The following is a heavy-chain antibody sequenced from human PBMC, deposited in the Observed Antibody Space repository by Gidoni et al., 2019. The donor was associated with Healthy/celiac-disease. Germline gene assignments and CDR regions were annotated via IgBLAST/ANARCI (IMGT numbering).Heavy chain of an antibody. V-gene: IGHV1-69*06. CDR2: IIPIFGTA. D-gene: IGHD2-2*01. Sequence: QLQLLQSGAEVKKPGSSVKVSCMASLGTFSSYATSWSPPAPGQGLEWMGGIIPIFGTANYEQKFQGRGTITADKSTSTAYMELSSLRAEDTAVYYCARGGEAAPAPYCSSTSCSYYYYYMDVWGKGTTVTVSS. J-gene: IGHJ6*03. CDR1: LGTFSSYA. CDR3: ARGGEAAPAPYCSSTSCSYYYYYMDV.